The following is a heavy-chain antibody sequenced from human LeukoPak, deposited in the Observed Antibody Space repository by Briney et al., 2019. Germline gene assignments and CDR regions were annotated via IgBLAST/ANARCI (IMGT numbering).Heavy chain of an antibody. J-gene: IGHJ4*02. V-gene: IGHV3-21*01. D-gene: IGHD6-19*01. CDR3: ARDNYSSGWYSTNDY. Sequence: GGSLRLSCAAPGFTFSSYWMSWVRQAPGKGLEWVSSISSSGSLIYYADSVKGRFTISRDNAKNSLYLQMNSLRAEDTAVYYCARDNYSSGWYSTNDYWGQGTLVTVSS. CDR2: ISSSGSLI. CDR1: GFTFSSYW.